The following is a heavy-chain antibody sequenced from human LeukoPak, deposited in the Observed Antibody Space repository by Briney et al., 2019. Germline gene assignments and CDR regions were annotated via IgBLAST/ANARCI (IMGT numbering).Heavy chain of an antibody. CDR1: GYSCNMYW. D-gene: IGHD2-2*01. Sequence: GESMKISSKASGYSCNMYWIGWVSQMRGNGLKCMGMIYGSDSDTRYNQSFQGQVTISADKFTSTAYLQWSSLKASDTAMDYCARRVGCSNTACPPDYWGQGTLVTVSS. CDR2: IYGSDSDT. CDR3: ARRVGCSNTACPPDY. J-gene: IGHJ4*02. V-gene: IGHV5-51*01.